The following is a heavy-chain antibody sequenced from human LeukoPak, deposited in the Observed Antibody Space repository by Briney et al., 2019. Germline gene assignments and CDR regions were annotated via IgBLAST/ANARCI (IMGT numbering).Heavy chain of an antibody. D-gene: IGHD4-23*01. CDR3: ARALYGGNFHGY. J-gene: IGHJ4*02. Sequence: PSETLSLTCTVSGGSISSYYWSWIRQPPGKGLEWIGYIYYSGSTNYNPSLKSRVTISVDTSKNQFSLKLSSVTAADTAVYYCARALYGGNFHGYWGQGTLVTVSS. CDR2: IYYSGST. V-gene: IGHV4-59*01. CDR1: GGSISSYY.